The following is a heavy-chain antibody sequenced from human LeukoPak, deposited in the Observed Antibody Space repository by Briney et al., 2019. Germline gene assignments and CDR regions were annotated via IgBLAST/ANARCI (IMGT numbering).Heavy chain of an antibody. CDR1: GYTFTSYG. CDR2: ISAYNGNT. D-gene: IGHD6-19*01. J-gene: IGHJ5*02. V-gene: IGHV1-18*01. CDR3: ARDLEAVAGHNWFDP. Sequence: ASVKVSCKAPGYTFTSYGISWVRQAPGQGLEWMGWISAYNGNTNYAQKLQGRVTMTTDTSTSTAYMELRSLRSDDTAVYYCARDLEAVAGHNWFDPWGQGTLVTVSS.